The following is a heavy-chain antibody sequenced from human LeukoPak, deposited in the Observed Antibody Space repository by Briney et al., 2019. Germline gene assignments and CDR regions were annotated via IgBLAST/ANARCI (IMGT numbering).Heavy chain of an antibody. V-gene: IGHV1-18*01. Sequence: ASVKVSCKASGYTFTIYGINWVRQAPGHGLEWMGWISAYNGNTKYAQKLQGRVTMTTDTSTSTAYMELRSLRSDDTAVYYCARDDALVATGSFDYWGQGTLVTVSS. CDR1: GYTFTIYG. CDR3: ARDDALVATGSFDY. J-gene: IGHJ4*02. CDR2: ISAYNGNT. D-gene: IGHD5-12*01.